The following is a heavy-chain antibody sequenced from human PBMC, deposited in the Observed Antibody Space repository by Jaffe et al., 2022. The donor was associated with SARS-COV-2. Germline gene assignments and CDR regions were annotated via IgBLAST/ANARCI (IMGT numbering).Heavy chain of an antibody. J-gene: IGHJ4*02. D-gene: IGHD2-15*01. CDR2: IYYSGST. V-gene: IGHV4-39*01. Sequence: QLQLQESGPGLVKPSETLSLTCTVSGGSISSSSYYWGWIRQPPGKGLEWIGSIYYSGSTYYNPSLKSRVTISVDTSKNQFSLKLSSVTAADTAVYYCASLSSSWTFDYWGQGTLVTVSS. CDR3: ASLSSSWTFDY. CDR1: GGSISSSSYY.